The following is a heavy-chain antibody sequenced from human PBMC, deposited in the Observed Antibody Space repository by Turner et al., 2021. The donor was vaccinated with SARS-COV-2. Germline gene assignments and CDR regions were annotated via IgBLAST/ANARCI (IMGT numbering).Heavy chain of an antibody. CDR3: ARGGVVAATAYDAFDI. J-gene: IGHJ3*02. D-gene: IGHD2-15*01. CDR2: ISYDGSNK. Sequence: QVQLVESGGGVVQPGRSLRLSCAASGFTFSSYGMHWVRQAPGKGLEWVAVISYDGSNKYYPDSVKGRFTIPRDNSKNTLYLQMNSLRAEDTAVYYAARGGVVAATAYDAFDIWGQGTMVTVSS. CDR1: GFTFSSYG. V-gene: IGHV3-30*03.